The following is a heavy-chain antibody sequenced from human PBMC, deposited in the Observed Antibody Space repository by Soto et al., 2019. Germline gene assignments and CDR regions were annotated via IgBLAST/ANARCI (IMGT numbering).Heavy chain of an antibody. V-gene: IGHV4-31*03. CDR2: IYYSGST. CDR3: ARIEMTDDAFDI. CDR1: GGSISSGGYY. J-gene: IGHJ3*02. Sequence: SETLSLACTVSGGSISSGGYYWSWIRQHPGKGLEWIGYIYYSGSTYYNPSLKSRVTISVDTSKNQFSLKLSSVTAADTAVYYCARIEMTDDAFDIWGQGTMVTVSS.